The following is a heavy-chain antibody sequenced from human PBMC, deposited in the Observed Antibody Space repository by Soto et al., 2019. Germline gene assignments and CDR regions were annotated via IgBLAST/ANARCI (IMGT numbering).Heavy chain of an antibody. V-gene: IGHV4-59*08. CDR2: IHYTGRT. CDR1: GDSISGSY. J-gene: IGHJ4*02. Sequence: SETLSLTCAVSGDSISGSYWSWIRQPPGKGLEWIGFIHYTGRTSYNPSIKSRITVSLDKSKNQFSLSLSSATAADTAVYHFATTWLGDSRPVTIGYYYFDAWGLGTLVTVS. D-gene: IGHD3-22*01. CDR3: ATTWLGDSRPVTIGYYYFDA.